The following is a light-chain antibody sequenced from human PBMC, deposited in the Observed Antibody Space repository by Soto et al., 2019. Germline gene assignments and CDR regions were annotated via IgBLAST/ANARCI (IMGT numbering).Light chain of an antibody. V-gene: IGKV3-20*01. Sequence: IVLTQSPCTLSFSPWERFTLSFRASQSVTTRLAWYQHKPGQAPRLLMSGASSRASGVPVRFSGSGSGTDFTLTISRLEPEDFALYYCQQYGGSPITFGLGTRLEIK. CDR2: GAS. J-gene: IGKJ5*01. CDR3: QQYGGSPIT. CDR1: QSVTTR.